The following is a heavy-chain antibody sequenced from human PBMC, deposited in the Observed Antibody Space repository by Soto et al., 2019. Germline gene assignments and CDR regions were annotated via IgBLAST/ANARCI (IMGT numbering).Heavy chain of an antibody. Sequence: QVQLVEYGGGVVQPGRSLRLSCAASGFTFSSYGMHWVRQAPGKGLEWVAVISYDGSNKYYADSVKGRFTISRDNSKNTLYLQMNSLRAEDTAVYYCAKGRVVTMVRGVIPGMDVWGQGTTVTVSS. CDR2: ISYDGSNK. V-gene: IGHV3-30*18. D-gene: IGHD3-10*01. J-gene: IGHJ6*02. CDR3: AKGRVVTMVRGVIPGMDV. CDR1: GFTFSSYG.